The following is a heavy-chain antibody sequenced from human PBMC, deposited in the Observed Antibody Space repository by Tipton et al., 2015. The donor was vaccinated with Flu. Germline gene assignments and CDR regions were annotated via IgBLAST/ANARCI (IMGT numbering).Heavy chain of an antibody. CDR2: INQGGSQR. CDR1: RLIFSDYE. CDR3: SISLNS. J-gene: IGHJ5*02. V-gene: IGHV3-7*01. Sequence: SLRLSCTASRLIFSDYEMNWIRQAPGKGLEWVANINQGGSQRYYVDSVKGRFTISRDNAKRSLYLQLDSLRAEDTGVYYCSISLNSWGQGTLVTVSS.